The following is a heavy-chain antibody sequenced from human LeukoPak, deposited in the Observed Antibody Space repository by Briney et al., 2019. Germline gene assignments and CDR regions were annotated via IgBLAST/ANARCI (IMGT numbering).Heavy chain of an antibody. CDR1: GGSISSSTYY. CDR3: ARQFRCSSTSCYIPFYFDY. CDR2: VHYSGGS. J-gene: IGHJ4*02. V-gene: IGHV4-39*01. Sequence: SETLSLTCTVSGGSISSSTYYWGWIRQSPGEGLEWIGSVHYSGGSYYNPSLKSRVTITLTTSKNQFSLKLSSVTAADTAVYYCARQFRCSSTSCYIPFYFDYWGQGTLVTVSS. D-gene: IGHD2-2*02.